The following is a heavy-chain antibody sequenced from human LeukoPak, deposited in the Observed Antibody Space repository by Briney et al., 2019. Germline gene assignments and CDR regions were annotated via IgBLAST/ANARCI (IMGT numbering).Heavy chain of an antibody. D-gene: IGHD6-13*01. Sequence: SETLPLTCTVSGGSISSSSYYWGWIRQPPGKGLEWIGSIYYSGSTYYNPSLKSRVTISVDTSKNQFSLKLSSVTAADTAVYYCARVHSKRSYYYYMDVWGKGTTVTVSS. CDR2: IYYSGST. V-gene: IGHV4-39*07. J-gene: IGHJ6*03. CDR1: GGSISSSSYY. CDR3: ARVHSKRSYYYYMDV.